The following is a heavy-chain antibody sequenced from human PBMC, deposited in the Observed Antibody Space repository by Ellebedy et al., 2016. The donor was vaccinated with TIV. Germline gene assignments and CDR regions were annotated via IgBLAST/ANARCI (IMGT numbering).Heavy chain of an antibody. J-gene: IGHJ4*02. CDR1: GGSFSGYY. CDR3: ATSAAAAGTPLDY. Sequence: SETLSLXCAVYGGSFSGYYWSWIRQPPGKGLEWIGEINHSGSTNYNPSLKSRVTISVDTSKNQFSLKLSSVTAADTAVYYCATSAAAAGTPLDYWGQGTLVTVSS. V-gene: IGHV4-34*01. CDR2: INHSGST. D-gene: IGHD6-13*01.